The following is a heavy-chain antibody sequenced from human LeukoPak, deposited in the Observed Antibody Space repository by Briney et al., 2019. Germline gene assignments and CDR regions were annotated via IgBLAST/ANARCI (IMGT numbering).Heavy chain of an antibody. J-gene: IGHJ3*02. CDR3: ARATMSYSTSEAFDI. D-gene: IGHD6-13*01. Sequence: QPGGSLRLSCAASGFTFSSYGMHWVRQTPGKGLEWVAVIWYDGSKKYYADSVKGRFTISRDNSKNTLYVQMNSLRAEDTAVYCARATMSYSTSEAFDIWGQGTMITVSS. CDR2: IWYDGSKK. CDR1: GFTFSSYG. V-gene: IGHV3-33*01.